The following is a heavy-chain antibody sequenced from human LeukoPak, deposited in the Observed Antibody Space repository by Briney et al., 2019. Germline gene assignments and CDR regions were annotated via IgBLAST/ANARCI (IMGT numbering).Heavy chain of an antibody. CDR3: ARDWCDY. V-gene: IGHV3-21*01. CDR2: ISSGSNYI. Sequence: GGSLRLSCAASGFTVSSNYMSWVRQAPGKGLEWVSSISSGSNYIYYADSVKGRFTVSRDNAKNSLYLQMNSLRAEDTAVYYCARDWCDYWGQGTLVTVSS. J-gene: IGHJ4*02. D-gene: IGHD2-15*01. CDR1: GFTVSSNY.